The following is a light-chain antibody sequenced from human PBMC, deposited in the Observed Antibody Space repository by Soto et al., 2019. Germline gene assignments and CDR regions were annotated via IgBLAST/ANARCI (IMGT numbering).Light chain of an antibody. V-gene: IGLV2-11*01. Sequence: QSALTQPRSVSGSPGQSVTISCTGTRSDVGAYNYVSWYQQHPGKAPKLMIYDVSKRSSGVPARFSGSKSGNTASLTISGLQAEDEADYYCCSYAGSDTFVVFGGWTKLTVL. CDR1: RSDVGAYNY. J-gene: IGLJ2*01. CDR2: DVS. CDR3: CSYAGSDTFVV.